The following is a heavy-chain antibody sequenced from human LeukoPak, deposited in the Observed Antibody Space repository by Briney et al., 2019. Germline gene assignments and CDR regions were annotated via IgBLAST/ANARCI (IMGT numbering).Heavy chain of an antibody. J-gene: IGHJ6*02. D-gene: IGHD2-2*01. Sequence: ASVKVSCKASGSTFTGYYMHWVRQAPGQGLEWMGWINPNSGGTDYAQKFQGRVTMTRDTSLSTAYMELSRLRSDDTAVCYCTRATSVVVPAADRYYYGMDVWGQGTTVTVSS. V-gene: IGHV1-2*02. CDR1: GSTFTGYY. CDR3: TRATSVVVPAADRYYYGMDV. CDR2: INPNSGGT.